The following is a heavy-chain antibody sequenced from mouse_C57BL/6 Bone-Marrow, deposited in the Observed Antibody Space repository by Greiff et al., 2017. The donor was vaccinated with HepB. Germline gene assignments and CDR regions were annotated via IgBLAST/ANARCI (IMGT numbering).Heavy chain of an antibody. CDR2: IDPSDSYT. CDR3: AREGLITFDV. CDR1: GYTFTSYW. Sequence: QVQLQQPGAELVMPGASVKLSCKASGYTFTSYWMHWVKQRPGQGLEWIGEIDPSDSYTNYNQKFKGKSTLTVDKSSSTAHMQLSSLTSEDSAVYYCAREGLITFDVWGTGTTVTVSS. D-gene: IGHD1-1*01. J-gene: IGHJ1*03. V-gene: IGHV1-69*01.